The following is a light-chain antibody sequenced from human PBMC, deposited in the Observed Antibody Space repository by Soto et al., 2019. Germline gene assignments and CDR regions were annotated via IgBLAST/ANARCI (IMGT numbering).Light chain of an antibody. CDR2: VAS. CDR1: RYIRTA. J-gene: IGKJ1*01. V-gene: IGKV1-6*01. CDR3: LQDYNYPWT. Sequence: IPITQSPASLSASVGDRVTITCRASRYIRTALSWYQHRPGQAPKVLICVASSLQSGVPSRFSGSGYGTDFTLTISSLQPEDFATYYCLQDYNYPWTFGQGTKVDIK.